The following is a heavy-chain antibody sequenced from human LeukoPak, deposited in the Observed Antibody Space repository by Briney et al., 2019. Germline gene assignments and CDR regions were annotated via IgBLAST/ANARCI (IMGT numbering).Heavy chain of an antibody. Sequence: SETLSLTCAVYGGSFSGYYWSWIRQPPGKGLEWIGEINHSGSTNYNPSLKSRVTISVDTSKNQFSLKLSSVTAADTAVYYCASPRLGTETSHYYYGMDVWGQGTTVTVSS. J-gene: IGHJ6*02. D-gene: IGHD4-4*01. CDR1: GGSFSGYY. CDR3: ASPRLGTETSHYYYGMDV. V-gene: IGHV4-34*01. CDR2: INHSGST.